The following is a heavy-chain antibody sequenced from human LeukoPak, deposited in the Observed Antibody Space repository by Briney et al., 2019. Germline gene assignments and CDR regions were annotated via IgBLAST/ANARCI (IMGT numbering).Heavy chain of an antibody. CDR2: IKQDGSEK. J-gene: IGHJ4*02. Sequence: GGSLRLSCAASGFTFSSYWMSWVRQAPGKGLEWVANIKQDGSEKYYVDSVKGRFTISRDNAKNSLYLQMSSLRAEDTAVYYCARALYYYDSSFGYWGQGTLVTVSS. CDR3: ARALYYYDSSFGY. CDR1: GFTFSSYW. V-gene: IGHV3-7*01. D-gene: IGHD3-22*01.